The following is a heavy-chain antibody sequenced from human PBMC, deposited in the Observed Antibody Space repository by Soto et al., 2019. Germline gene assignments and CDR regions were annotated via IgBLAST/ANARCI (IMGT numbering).Heavy chain of an antibody. CDR1: GGSFSGYY. J-gene: IGHJ3*02. CDR3: AREDCSGGSCYSDAFDI. V-gene: IGHV4-34*01. CDR2: INHSGST. Sequence: QVQLQQWGAGLLKPSETLSLTCAVYGGSFSGYYWSWLRQPPGKGREWIGEINHSGSTNYNPALKSRVTISVDTSKNQFSLKLSSVTAADTAVYYCAREDCSGGSCYSDAFDIWGQGTMVTVSS. D-gene: IGHD2-15*01.